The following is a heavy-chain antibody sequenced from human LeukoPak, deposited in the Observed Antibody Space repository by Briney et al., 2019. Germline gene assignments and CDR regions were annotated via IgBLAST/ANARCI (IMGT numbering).Heavy chain of an antibody. CDR1: GYTFTGYY. CDR3: ARVLDDSSGYWFYYGMDV. D-gene: IGHD3-22*01. J-gene: IGHJ6*02. V-gene: IGHV1-2*04. Sequence: ASVKVSCKASGYTFTGYYMHWVRQAPGQGLEWMGWINPNSGGTNYAQKFQGWVTMTRDTSISTAYMELRSLRSDDTAVYYCARVLDDSSGYWFYYGMDVWGQGTTVTVSS. CDR2: INPNSGGT.